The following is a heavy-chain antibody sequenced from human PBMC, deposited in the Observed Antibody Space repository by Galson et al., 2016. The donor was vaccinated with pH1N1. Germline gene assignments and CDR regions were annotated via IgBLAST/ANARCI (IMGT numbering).Heavy chain of an antibody. CDR2: IKHDGSQK. CDR1: GFTFSNYW. J-gene: IGHJ4*02. D-gene: IGHD4/OR15-4a*01. CDR3: VRAVGAVEAF. Sequence: SLRLSCAGPGFTFSNYWMHWVRQAPGKGLEWVANIKHDGSQKYYVDSVKGRFTISRDNAKNSLYLQMNSLRAEDTAVYYCVRAVGAVEAFWGQGTLVTVSS. V-gene: IGHV3-7*01.